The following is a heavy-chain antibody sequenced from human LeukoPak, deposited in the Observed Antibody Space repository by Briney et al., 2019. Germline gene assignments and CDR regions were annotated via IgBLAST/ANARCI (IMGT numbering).Heavy chain of an antibody. J-gene: IGHJ3*02. CDR1: GGSFSGYY. CDR2: INHGGST. CDR3: ASSIVVVVADAFDI. D-gene: IGHD2-15*01. Sequence: KPSETLSLTCAVYGGSFSGYYWSWIRQPPGKGLEWIGEINHGGSTNYNPSLKSRVTISVDTSKNQFSLKLSSVTAADTAVYYCASSIVVVVADAFDIWGQGTMVTVSS. V-gene: IGHV4-34*01.